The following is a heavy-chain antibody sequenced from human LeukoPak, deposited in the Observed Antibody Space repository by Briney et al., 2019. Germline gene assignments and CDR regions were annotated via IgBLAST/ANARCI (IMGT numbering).Heavy chain of an antibody. CDR2: IFYTGST. Sequence: SETLSLTWTDSGGSVSNNYWSWMRQSPGKGLEWIGYIFYTGSTNSNPSLKSRVTISMDTSKNQFSLKLTSVTAADTALYYCARDRNPANYDYYDWGPFDIWGQGTVVSVSS. CDR1: GGSVSNNY. CDR3: ARDRNPANYDYYDWGPFDI. V-gene: IGHV4-59*02. D-gene: IGHD3-16*01. J-gene: IGHJ3*02.